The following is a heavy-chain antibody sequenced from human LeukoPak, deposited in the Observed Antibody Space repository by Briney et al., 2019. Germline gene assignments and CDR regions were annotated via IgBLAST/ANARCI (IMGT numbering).Heavy chain of an antibody. J-gene: IGHJ4*02. V-gene: IGHV3-23*01. CDR2: ISGSGGST. CDR3: ARDYGDYDPPDY. Sequence: GGSLRLSCVASGFTFSSYAMSWVRQAPGKGLEWVSGISGSGGSTYYADSVKGRFTISRDNSKNTLYLQMNSLRAEDTAVYYCARDYGDYDPPDYWGQGTLVTVSS. D-gene: IGHD4-17*01. CDR1: GFTFSSYA.